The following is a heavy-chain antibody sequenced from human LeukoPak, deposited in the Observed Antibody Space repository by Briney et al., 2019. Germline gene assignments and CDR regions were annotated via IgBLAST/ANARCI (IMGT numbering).Heavy chain of an antibody. Sequence: GESLKISCKGSGYSFTSYWIGWVRQMPGKGLEWMGIIYPGDSDTRYSPSFQGQVTISADKSISTAYLQWSSLKASDTAMYYCARRAARNYYYYGMDVWGQGTTVTVPS. D-gene: IGHD6-6*01. CDR1: GYSFTSYW. CDR3: ARRAARNYYYYGMDV. CDR2: IYPGDSDT. J-gene: IGHJ6*02. V-gene: IGHV5-51*01.